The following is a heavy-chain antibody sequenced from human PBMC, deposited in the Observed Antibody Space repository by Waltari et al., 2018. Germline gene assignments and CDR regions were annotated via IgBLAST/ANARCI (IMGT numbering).Heavy chain of an antibody. J-gene: IGHJ4*02. V-gene: IGHV4-61*02. D-gene: IGHD5-12*01. CDR3: ARDREYSGYDYGYFDY. CDR1: GGSIRSGSYY. CDR2: IYTSGST. Sequence: QVQLQESGPGLVKPSQTLSLTCTVSGGSIRSGSYYWSWIRQPAGKGLEWIGRIYTSGSTNYNPSLKSRVTISVDTSKNQFSLKLSSVTAADTAVYYCARDREYSGYDYGYFDYWGQGTLVTVSS.